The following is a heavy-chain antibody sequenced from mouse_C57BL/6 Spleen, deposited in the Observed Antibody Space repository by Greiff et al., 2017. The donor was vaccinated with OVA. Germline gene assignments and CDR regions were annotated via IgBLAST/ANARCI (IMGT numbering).Heavy chain of an antibody. V-gene: IGHV14-3*01. Sequence: EVQLVESVAELVRPGASVKLSCTASGLNIKNTYMHWVKQRPEQGLEWIGRIDPANGNTKYAPKFQGKATITADTSSNTAYLQLSSLTSEDTAIYYCARSRGYYGSLYYFDYWGQGTTLTVSS. J-gene: IGHJ2*01. D-gene: IGHD1-1*01. CDR2: IDPANGNT. CDR1: GLNIKNTY. CDR3: ARSRGYYGSLYYFDY.